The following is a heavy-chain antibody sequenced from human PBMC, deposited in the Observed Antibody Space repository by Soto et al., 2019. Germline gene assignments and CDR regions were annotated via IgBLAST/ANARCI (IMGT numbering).Heavy chain of an antibody. J-gene: IGHJ3*02. CDR3: ARVERGTATTVVDAFDI. CDR1: GGFVSRGSYY. D-gene: IGHD1-1*01. Sequence: PSPTLSLTCALYGGFVSRGSYYSSWFRQTPGKGLEWIGEMSHSGGTHFNPSLKSRVTISVDTSKNQFTLKMSSVTAADTALYYCARVERGTATTVVDAFDIWGPGTMVTVSS. CDR2: MSHSGGT. V-gene: IGHV4-34*01.